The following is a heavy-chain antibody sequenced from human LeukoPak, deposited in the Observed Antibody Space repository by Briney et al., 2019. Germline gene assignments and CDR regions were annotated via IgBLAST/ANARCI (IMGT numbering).Heavy chain of an antibody. D-gene: IGHD4-17*01. CDR1: GLTFSSYA. J-gene: IGHJ4*02. V-gene: IGHV3-23*01. Sequence: QPGGSLRLSCAASGLTFSSYAMSWVRQAPGKGREWVSAISGSGGSAYYADSVKGRFTISRDNSKNTLYLQMNSLRAEDTAVYLCARGQTTVTNWGQGTLVTVSS. CDR3: ARGQTTVTN. CDR2: ISGSGGSA.